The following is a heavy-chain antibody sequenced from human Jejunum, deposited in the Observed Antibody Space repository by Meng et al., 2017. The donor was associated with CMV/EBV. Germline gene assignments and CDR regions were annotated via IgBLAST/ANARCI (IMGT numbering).Heavy chain of an antibody. V-gene: IGHV4-59*11. D-gene: IGHD2-15*01. CDR2: IYYTGTT. J-gene: IGHJ4*02. CDR1: GVSSKSQY. CDR3: ARGSRASGGTFDY. Sequence: VSGVSSKSQYWSWIRQPPGKGLEWIGSIYYTGTTSYNPSLESRVIILMDTSNRQFSLKLGSVTAADTAVYYCARGSRASGGTFDYWGQGALVTVSS.